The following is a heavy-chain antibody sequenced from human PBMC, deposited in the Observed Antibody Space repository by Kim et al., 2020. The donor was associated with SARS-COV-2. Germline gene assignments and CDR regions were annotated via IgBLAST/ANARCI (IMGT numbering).Heavy chain of an antibody. V-gene: IGHV4-59*13. J-gene: IGHJ4*02. Sequence: SETLSLTCTVSGGSISSYYWSWIRQPPGKGLEWIGYIYYSGSTNYNPSLKSRVTISVDTSKNQFSLKLSSVTAADTAVYYCARGALRYFDWVGFFDYWGQGTLVTVSS. CDR1: GGSISSYY. D-gene: IGHD3-9*01. CDR2: IYYSGST. CDR3: ARGALRYFDWVGFFDY.